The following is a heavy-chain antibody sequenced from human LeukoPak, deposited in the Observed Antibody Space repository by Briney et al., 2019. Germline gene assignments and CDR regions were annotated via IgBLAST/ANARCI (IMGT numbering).Heavy chain of an antibody. V-gene: IGHV3-13*01. Sequence: GGSLRLSCAASGFTLSSYDMHWVRQATGKGLEWVSTIGTAGDTYYPGSVKGRFTISRENAKNSLYLQMNNLRAEDTAVYYCARGYSSGWYPWGQGTLVTVSS. CDR2: IGTAGDT. J-gene: IGHJ5*02. D-gene: IGHD6-19*01. CDR1: GFTLSSYD. CDR3: ARGYSSGWYP.